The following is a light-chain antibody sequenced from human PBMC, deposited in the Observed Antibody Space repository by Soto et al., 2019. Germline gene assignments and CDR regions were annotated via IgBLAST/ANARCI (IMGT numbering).Light chain of an antibody. CDR1: QSVSSY. V-gene: IGKV3-11*01. CDR2: DAS. J-gene: IGKJ3*01. CDR3: QQRSKWSLFT. Sequence: EIVLTQSPATLSLSLGERATLSCSASQSVSSYLAWYQQKPGQAPRLLIYDASNRATGIPAKFSGSGSGTHFTRTISSLAPEYFAVYYCQQRSKWSLFTCGPATKVDI.